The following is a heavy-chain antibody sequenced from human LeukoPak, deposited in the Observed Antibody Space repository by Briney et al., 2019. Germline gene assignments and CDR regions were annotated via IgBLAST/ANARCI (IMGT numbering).Heavy chain of an antibody. CDR2: IYSGGGT. D-gene: IGHD6-25*01. CDR1: GFTVSSNY. J-gene: IGHJ6*04. V-gene: IGHV3-66*02. Sequence: PGGSLRLSCAASGFTVSSNYMSWVRQAPGKGLEWVSVIYSGGGTYYEDSVMGGVTISSDNSENTLYLQMNSLRTEDTAVYYCARGLGSMMDVWGKGTTVTVSS. CDR3: ARGLGSMMDV.